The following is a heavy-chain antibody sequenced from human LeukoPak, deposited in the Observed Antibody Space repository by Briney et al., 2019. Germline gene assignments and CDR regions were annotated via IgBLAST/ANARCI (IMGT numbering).Heavy chain of an antibody. CDR1: GGSISSGSYY. CDR2: IYTSGST. Sequence: SETLSLTCTVSGGSISSGSYYWSWIRQPAGKGLEWIGRIYTSGSTNYNPPLKSRVTISVDTSKNQFSLKLSSVTAADTAVYYCARGNDYGGNFPFDYWGQGTLVTVSS. CDR3: ARGNDYGGNFPFDY. J-gene: IGHJ4*02. V-gene: IGHV4-61*02. D-gene: IGHD4-23*01.